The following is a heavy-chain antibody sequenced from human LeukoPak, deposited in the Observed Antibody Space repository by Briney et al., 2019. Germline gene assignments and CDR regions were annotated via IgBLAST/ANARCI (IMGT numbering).Heavy chain of an antibody. CDR1: CRSIPRKNYY. D-gene: IGHD1-14*01. CDR3: ARDRSSYFDY. Sequence: KPSDTLSLTCTLYCRSIPRKNYYWAWIRQPPGKGLEWFGSIYYSGSTYYNPSLQGRVTISVDTSKNQFALKMSSVTAADTAVYYCARDRSSYFDYWGQGTLVTVSS. V-gene: IGHV4-39*01. CDR2: IYYSGST. J-gene: IGHJ4*02.